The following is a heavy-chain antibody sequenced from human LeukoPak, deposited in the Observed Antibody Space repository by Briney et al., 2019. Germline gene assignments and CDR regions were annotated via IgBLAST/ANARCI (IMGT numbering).Heavy chain of an antibody. CDR3: ARDRGAPGAFDI. D-gene: IGHD3-16*01. V-gene: IGHV3-23*01. J-gene: IGHJ3*02. CDR1: GFTFSSYA. Sequence: GGSLRLSCAASGFTFSSYAMSWVRQAPGKGLEWVSAISGSGGSTYYADSVKGRFTISRDNSKNTLYLQMNSLRAEDTAVYYCARDRGAPGAFDIWGQGTMVTVSS. CDR2: ISGSGGST.